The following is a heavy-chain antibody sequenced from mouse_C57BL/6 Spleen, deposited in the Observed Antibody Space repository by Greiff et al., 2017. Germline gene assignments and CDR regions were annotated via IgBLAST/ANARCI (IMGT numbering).Heavy chain of an antibody. J-gene: IGHJ3*01. Sequence: EVKLVESGGGLVKPGGSLKLSCAASGFTFSDYGMHWVRQAPETGLEWVAYISSGSSTIYYADTVKGRFTISRDNAKNTLFLQMTSLRSEDTAMYYCARAPGFAYWGQGTLVTVSA. CDR3: ARAPGFAY. CDR1: GFTFSDYG. CDR2: ISSGSSTI. V-gene: IGHV5-17*01.